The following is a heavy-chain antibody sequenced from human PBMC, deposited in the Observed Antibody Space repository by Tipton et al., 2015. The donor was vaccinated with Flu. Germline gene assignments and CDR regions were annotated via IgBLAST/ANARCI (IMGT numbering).Heavy chain of an antibody. CDR2: INHSGST. CDR1: GGSFSGYY. D-gene: IGHD5-18*01. CDR3: ARDMYGYGNFDY. V-gene: IGHV4-34*01. Sequence: TLSLTCAVYGGSFSGYYWSWIRQPPGKGLEWIGEINHSGSTNYNPSLKSRLTISVDTSKNQFSLKLSSVAAADTALYYCARDMYGYGNFDYWGQGTLVTVSS. J-gene: IGHJ4*02.